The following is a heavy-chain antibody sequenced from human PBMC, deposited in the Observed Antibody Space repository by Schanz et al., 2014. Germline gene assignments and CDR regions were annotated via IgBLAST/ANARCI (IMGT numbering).Heavy chain of an antibody. Sequence: QVQLQESGPGLLKPSETLSLTCTVSGGSIRSYFWSWIRQPPGKGLEWIGYISYSGSINYNPSLKSRVTISVDKPKKQFSLKVTSMTAADTAVYYCARGHHPHGITVAARGFDPWGQGTLVTVSS. CDR1: GGSIRSYF. V-gene: IGHV4-59*12. J-gene: IGHJ5*02. CDR3: ARGHHPHGITVAARGFDP. D-gene: IGHD6-19*01. CDR2: ISYSGSI.